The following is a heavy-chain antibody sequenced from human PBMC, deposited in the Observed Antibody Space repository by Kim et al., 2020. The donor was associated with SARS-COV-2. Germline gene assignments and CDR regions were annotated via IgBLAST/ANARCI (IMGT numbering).Heavy chain of an antibody. J-gene: IGHJ4*02. D-gene: IGHD1-7*01. Sequence: PSFQGQVTISADKSISTAYLQWSSLKASDTAMYYCARPKGTGTKYYFDYWGQGTLVTVSS. V-gene: IGHV5-51*01. CDR3: ARPKGTGTKYYFDY.